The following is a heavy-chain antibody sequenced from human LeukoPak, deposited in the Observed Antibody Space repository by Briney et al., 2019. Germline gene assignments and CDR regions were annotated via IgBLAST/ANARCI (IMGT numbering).Heavy chain of an antibody. CDR2: ISGSGGST. V-gene: IGHV3-23*01. J-gene: IGHJ3*02. Sequence: GGSLRLSCAASGFTFSYAWMSWVRQAPGKGLEWVSAISGSGGSTYYTDSVKGRFTISRDNSKNTLYLEMNSLRAEDTAVYYCAKDGKVAFDIWGQGTRVTVSS. CDR1: GFTFSYAW. CDR3: AKDGKVAFDI.